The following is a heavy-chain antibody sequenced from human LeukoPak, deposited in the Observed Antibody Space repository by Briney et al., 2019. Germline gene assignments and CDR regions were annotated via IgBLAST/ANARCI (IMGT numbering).Heavy chain of an antibody. Sequence: VSVKVSCKASGYTFTSYDINWVRQATGQGLEWMGWMNPNSGSTGYAQKFQGRVTMTRNTSISTAYMELSSLRSEDTAVYYCARSGLAVLRYFDWSSPVDVWGKGTTVTISS. CDR3: ARSGLAVLRYFDWSSPVDV. J-gene: IGHJ6*04. D-gene: IGHD3-9*01. CDR2: MNPNSGST. CDR1: GYTFTSYD. V-gene: IGHV1-8*02.